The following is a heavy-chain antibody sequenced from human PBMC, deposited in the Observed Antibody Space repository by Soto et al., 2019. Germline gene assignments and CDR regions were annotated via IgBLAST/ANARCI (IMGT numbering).Heavy chain of an antibody. CDR3: ARGRYCLTGRCFPNWFDS. D-gene: IGHD7-27*01. CDR1: GDSFSNLYYF. Sequence: ASETLSLTFSVSGDSFSNLYYFWAWIRQPPGQALEYIGYIYKTATTYYNPSFESRVAISVDTSKSQFSLNVTSVTAADTAVYFCARGRYCLTGRCFPNWFDSWGQGALVT. CDR2: IYKTATT. J-gene: IGHJ5*01. V-gene: IGHV4-30-4*01.